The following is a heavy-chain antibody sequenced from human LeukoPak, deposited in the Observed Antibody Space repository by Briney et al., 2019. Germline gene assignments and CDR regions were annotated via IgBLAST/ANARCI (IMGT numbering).Heavy chain of an antibody. V-gene: IGHV1-2*02. CDR1: GYTFTGYY. CDR2: INPNSGGT. Sequence: APVKVSCKASGYTFTGYYMHWVRQAPGQGLEWMGWINPNSGGTNYAQKFQGRVTMTRDTSISTAYMELSRLRSDGTAVYYCARDRYSGPTGENWFDPWGQGTLVTVSS. J-gene: IGHJ5*02. CDR3: ARDRYSGPTGENWFDP. D-gene: IGHD3-16*02.